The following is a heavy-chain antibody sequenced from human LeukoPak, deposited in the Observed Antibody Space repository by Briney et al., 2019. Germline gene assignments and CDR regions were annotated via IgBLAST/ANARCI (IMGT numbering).Heavy chain of an antibody. Sequence: VASVKVSCKASGYTFTSYGISWVRQAPGQGLEWMGWISAYNGNTNYAQKLQGRVTMTTDTSTSTAYMELRSLRSDDTAVYYCARDKSWELPDYFDYWGQGTLVTVSS. V-gene: IGHV1-18*01. CDR1: GYTFTSYG. J-gene: IGHJ4*02. CDR3: ARDKSWELPDYFDY. D-gene: IGHD1-26*01. CDR2: ISAYNGNT.